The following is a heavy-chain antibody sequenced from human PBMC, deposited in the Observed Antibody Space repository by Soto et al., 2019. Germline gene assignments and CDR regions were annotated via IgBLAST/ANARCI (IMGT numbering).Heavy chain of an antibody. Sequence: GGSLRLSCSASGFTINTYTMGWVRLAPGKGLEWVAVISYGRGNKYYADSVTGRFTISRDNSKNTLYVQMNSLRAEDTAVYYCAKDRRVVTPLGYMDVWGKGTTVTVSS. CDR1: GFTINTYT. V-gene: IGHV3-30*18. D-gene: IGHD3-3*01. CDR2: ISYGRGNK. J-gene: IGHJ6*03. CDR3: AKDRRVVTPLGYMDV.